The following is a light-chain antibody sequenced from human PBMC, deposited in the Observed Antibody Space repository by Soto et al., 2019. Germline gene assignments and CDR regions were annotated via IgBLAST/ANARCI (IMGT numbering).Light chain of an antibody. CDR3: QQYDSTPPMYT. J-gene: IGKJ2*01. Sequence: DSVMTQSPDSLAVSLGERATINCKSSQSVLYSSNNKNYLAWYQQKPGQPPKLLIYWASTRESGVPDRFSGSGSGTDFTLTISSLQAEDVAVYYCQQYDSTPPMYTCGQGPKLEIK. V-gene: IGKV4-1*01. CDR1: QSVLYSSNNKNY. CDR2: WAS.